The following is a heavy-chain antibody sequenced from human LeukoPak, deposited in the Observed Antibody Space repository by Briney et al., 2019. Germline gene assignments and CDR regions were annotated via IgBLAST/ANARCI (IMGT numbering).Heavy chain of an antibody. J-gene: IGHJ6*02. CDR1: GGSFSGYY. Sequence: SETLSLTCAVYGGSFSGYYWSWIRQPPGKGLEWIGEINHSGSTNYNPSLKSRVTMSVDTSKNQFSLKLSSVTAADTAVYYCARDNGRNSYGMDVWGQGTTVTVSS. CDR2: INHSGST. CDR3: ARDNGRNSYGMDV. V-gene: IGHV4-34*01. D-gene: IGHD1-14*01.